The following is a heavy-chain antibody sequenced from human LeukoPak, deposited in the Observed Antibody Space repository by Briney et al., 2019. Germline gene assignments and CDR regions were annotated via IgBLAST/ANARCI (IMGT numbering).Heavy chain of an antibody. CDR1: GFTFSSYS. J-gene: IGHJ4*02. Sequence: GGSLRLSCAASGFTFSSYSMNWVRQAPGKGLEWVSSISSSSSYIYYADSVKGRFTISRDNAKNSLYLQMNSLRAEDTAVYYCARSNDYGDYDLFDYWGQGTLVTVSS. V-gene: IGHV3-21*01. CDR3: ARSNDYGDYDLFDY. D-gene: IGHD4-17*01. CDR2: ISSSSSYI.